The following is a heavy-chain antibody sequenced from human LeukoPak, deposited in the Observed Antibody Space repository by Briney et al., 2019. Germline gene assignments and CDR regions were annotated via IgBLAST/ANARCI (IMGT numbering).Heavy chain of an antibody. CDR3: ARDGGSAWFLDY. V-gene: IGHV3-48*03. CDR2: ISSSGSTI. CDR1: GFTFSSYE. D-gene: IGHD6-19*01. J-gene: IGHJ4*02. Sequence: GGSLRLSCAASGFTFSSYEMNWVRQAPGKGLEWVSYISSSGSTIYYADSVKGRFTISRDNSKNTLYLQMNSLRAEDTAVYYCARDGGSAWFLDYWGQGTLVTVSS.